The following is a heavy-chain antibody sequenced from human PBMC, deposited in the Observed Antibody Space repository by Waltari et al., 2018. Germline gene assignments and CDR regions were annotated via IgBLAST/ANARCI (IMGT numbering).Heavy chain of an antibody. CDR1: GFSVRSNY. CDR3: ARLKQLVYYFDS. V-gene: IGHV3-53*01. Sequence: EVQLVESGGGLIQPGGSLGLSCAVSGFSVRSNYLTWLRQAPGKGLEWVAVLYSGGGTYYTDSVKGRFTISRDNSNNTLDLQMTGLRADDTAVYFCARLKQLVYYFDSWGQGTQVTVSS. D-gene: IGHD1-1*01. J-gene: IGHJ4*02. CDR2: LYSGGGT.